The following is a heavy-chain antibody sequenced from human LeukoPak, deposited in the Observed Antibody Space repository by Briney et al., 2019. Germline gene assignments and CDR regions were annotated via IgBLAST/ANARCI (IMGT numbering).Heavy chain of an antibody. CDR2: INHSGST. Sequence: SETLSLTCTVSGGSISSYYWSWIRQPPGKGLEWIGEINHSGSTNYNPSLKSRVTISVDTSKNQFSLKLSSVTAADTAVYYCARGLGLLWFGELNWFDPWGQGTLVTVSS. CDR3: ARGLGLLWFGELNWFDP. D-gene: IGHD3-10*01. J-gene: IGHJ5*02. V-gene: IGHV4-34*01. CDR1: GGSISSYY.